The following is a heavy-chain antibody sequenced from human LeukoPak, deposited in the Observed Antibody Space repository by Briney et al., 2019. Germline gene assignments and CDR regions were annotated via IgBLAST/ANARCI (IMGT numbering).Heavy chain of an antibody. D-gene: IGHD1-1*01. Sequence: SQTLSLTCTVSGGSISSGSYYWSWIRQPAGKGLEWIGRIYTSGSTNYNPSLKSRVTISVDTSKNQFSLKLSSVTAADTAVYYCARFTTYVMDAWGQGTTVTVSS. CDR3: ARFTTYVMDA. CDR1: GGSISSGSYY. J-gene: IGHJ6*02. CDR2: IYTSGST. V-gene: IGHV4-61*02.